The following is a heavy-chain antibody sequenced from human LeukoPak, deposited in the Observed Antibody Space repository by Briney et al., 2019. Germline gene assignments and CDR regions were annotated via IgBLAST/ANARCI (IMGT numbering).Heavy chain of an antibody. J-gene: IGHJ5*02. CDR2: IYTSGST. D-gene: IGHD3-3*01. CDR3: ASGAIFWSGYYSVGWFDP. Sequence: SETLSLTCTVSGGSISSGSYYWSWIRQPAGKGLEWIGRIYTSGSTNYNPSLKSRVTISVDTSKNQFSLKLSSVTAADTAVYCCASGAIFWSGYYSVGWFDPWGQGTLVTVSS. CDR1: GGSISSGSYY. V-gene: IGHV4-61*02.